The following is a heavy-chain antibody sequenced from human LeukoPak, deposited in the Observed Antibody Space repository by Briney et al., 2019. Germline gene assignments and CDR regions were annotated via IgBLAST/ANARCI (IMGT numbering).Heavy chain of an antibody. J-gene: IGHJ4*02. D-gene: IGHD2-2*02. Sequence: PSETLSLTCTVSGGSISSSSYYWGWIRQPPGKGLEWIGSISHSGNTYYNPSLKSRVTISVDTSKNKFSLKLSSVSAADTAVYYCARHATLYESFAYWGQGTLVIVSS. V-gene: IGHV4-39*01. CDR2: ISHSGNT. CDR1: GGSISSSSYY. CDR3: ARHATLYESFAY.